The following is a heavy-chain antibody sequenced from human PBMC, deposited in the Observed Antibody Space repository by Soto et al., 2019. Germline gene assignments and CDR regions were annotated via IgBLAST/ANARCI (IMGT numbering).Heavy chain of an antibody. CDR3: ARTLTGYSSGWSIYFDY. CDR1: SGSISSSXW. J-gene: IGHJ4*02. V-gene: IGHV4-4*02. D-gene: IGHD6-19*01. CDR2: IYHGGST. Sequence: SETXSLXCAXSSGSISSSXWXXWVXXXPXKGLEWIGEIYHGGSTNYNPSLKSRVSISVDKSKNQFSLELSSVIAADTAVYYCARTLTGYSSGWSIYFDYWGQGTLVTVSS.